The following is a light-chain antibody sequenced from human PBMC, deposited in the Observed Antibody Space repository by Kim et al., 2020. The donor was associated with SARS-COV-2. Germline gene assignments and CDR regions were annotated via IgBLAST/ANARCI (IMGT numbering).Light chain of an antibody. CDR3: SSYRSSGYV. V-gene: IGLV2-14*03. CDR1: SSDVGGYNY. J-gene: IGLJ1*01. CDR2: DVS. Sequence: QSAMTQPASVSGYPGQSITISCTETSSDVGGYNYVSWYQQYPGKAPKLMIYDVSKRPSGVSNRFSGSKSGNTASLTISGLQAEDEADYYCSSYRSSGYVFGTGTKVTVL.